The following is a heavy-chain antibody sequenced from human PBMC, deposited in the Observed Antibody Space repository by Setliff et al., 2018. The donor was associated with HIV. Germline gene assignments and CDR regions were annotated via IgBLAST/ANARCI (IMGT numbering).Heavy chain of an antibody. CDR3: AKCSEMLGTPATSSGYYCGWFDP. CDR2: IKPGTP. CDR1: GFTFTGYY. V-gene: IGHV1-2*02. J-gene: IGHJ5*02. D-gene: IGHD3-22*01. Sequence: ASVKVSCKASGFTFTGYYLHWVRQAPGQGLEWMGMIKPGTPNIAQKFLRRVTMTTDTSTSTAYMDLRSLRSDDTAVYYCAKCSEMLGTPATSSGYYCGWFDPWGQGTLVTVSS.